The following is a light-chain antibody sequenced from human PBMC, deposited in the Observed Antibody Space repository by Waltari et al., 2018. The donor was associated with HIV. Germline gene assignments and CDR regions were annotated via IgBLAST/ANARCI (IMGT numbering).Light chain of an antibody. CDR1: ALPKQY. V-gene: IGLV3-25*03. CDR3: QSADSNASLWV. Sequence: SYELTQPPSVSVSPGQTARITCSGDALPKQYAYWYQQRPGQAPVLVIYKDTERPSGIPERVSGSSSGTTATFTIIGVQAQDEADYHCQSADSNASLWVFGGGTKLTVL. CDR2: KDT. J-gene: IGLJ3*02.